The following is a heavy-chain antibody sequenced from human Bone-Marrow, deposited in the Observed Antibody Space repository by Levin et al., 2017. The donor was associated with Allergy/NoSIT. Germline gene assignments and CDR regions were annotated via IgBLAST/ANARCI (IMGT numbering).Heavy chain of an antibody. CDR3: AGELRVGATGRYYLDY. D-gene: IGHD1-26*01. V-gene: IGHV3-33*01. CDR2: IWYDGSNK. CDR1: GFTFPTYG. Sequence: GGSLRLSCAASGFTFPTYGFHWVRQAPGKGLEWVALIWYDGSNKYYADSVQGRFTISRDNSKNTVYLQMNSLRADDTAVYYCAGELRVGATGRYYLDYWGQGTLVTVSS. J-gene: IGHJ4*02.